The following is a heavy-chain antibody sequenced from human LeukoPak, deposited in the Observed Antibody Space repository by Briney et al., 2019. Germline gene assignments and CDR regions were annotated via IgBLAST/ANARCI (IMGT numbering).Heavy chain of an antibody. D-gene: IGHD5-12*01. V-gene: IGHV3-23*01. CDR2: ISGSGGST. J-gene: IGHJ4*02. Sequence: GGFLRLSCAASGFTFSSYAMSWVRQAPGKGLEWVSAISGSGGSTYYADSVKGRLTISRDNSKNTLYLQMNSLRAEDTAVYYCAKDEKWLRLTGITDYWGREPWSPSPQ. CDR3: AKDEKWLRLTGITDY. CDR1: GFTFSSYA.